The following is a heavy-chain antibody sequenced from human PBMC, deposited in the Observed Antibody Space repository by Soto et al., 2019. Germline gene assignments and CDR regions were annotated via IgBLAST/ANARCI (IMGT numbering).Heavy chain of an antibody. J-gene: IGHJ5*02. CDR1: GFSLSNARMG. Sequence: SGPTLVNPTETLTLTCTVSGFSLSNARMGVSWIRQPPGKALEWLAHIFSNDEKSYSTSLKSRLTISKDTSKSQVVLTMTNMDPVDTATYYCARGITIFGVVIAVPNWFDPWGQGTLVTVSS. D-gene: IGHD3-3*01. CDR2: IFSNDEK. CDR3: ARGITIFGVVIAVPNWFDP. V-gene: IGHV2-26*01.